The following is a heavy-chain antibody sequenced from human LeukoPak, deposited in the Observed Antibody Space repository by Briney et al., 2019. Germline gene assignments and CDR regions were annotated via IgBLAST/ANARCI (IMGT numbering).Heavy chain of an antibody. V-gene: IGHV1-69*05. CDR3: AREAIAVAGARYFDL. J-gene: IGHJ2*01. Sequence: ASVKVSCKASGDTFSSYAISWVRQAPGQGLEWMGGIIPIFGTTNYAQKFQGRVTITTDESTSTAYMELSSLRSEDTAVYYCAREAIAVAGARYFDLWGRGTLVTVSS. CDR1: GDTFSSYA. CDR2: IIPIFGTT. D-gene: IGHD6-19*01.